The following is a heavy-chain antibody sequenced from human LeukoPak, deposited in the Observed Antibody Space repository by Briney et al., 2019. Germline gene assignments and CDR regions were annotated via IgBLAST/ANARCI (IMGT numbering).Heavy chain of an antibody. CDR1: GFTFDDYA. D-gene: IGHD5-18*01. J-gene: IGHJ4*02. CDR3: AKDHNRGYSYGYDFDY. V-gene: IGHV3-43D*04. Sequence: PGRPLRLSCAASGFTFDDYAMHWVRQAPGKGLEWVSLISWDGGSTYYADSVKGRFTISRDNSKNSLYLQMNSLRAEDTALYYCAKDHNRGYSYGYDFDYWGQGTLVTVSS. CDR2: ISWDGGST.